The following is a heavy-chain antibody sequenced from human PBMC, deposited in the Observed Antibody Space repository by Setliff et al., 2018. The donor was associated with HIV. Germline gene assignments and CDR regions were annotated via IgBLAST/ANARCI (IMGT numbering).Heavy chain of an antibody. J-gene: IGHJ4*02. CDR1: GGSFNANY. CDR3: ARADIYSYVDF. D-gene: IGHD1-26*01. CDR2: IHHTGST. V-gene: IGHV4-34*01. Sequence: SETLSLTCAVYGGSFNANYWTWIRQPPGEGLEWIGEIHHTGSTNYNPSLKSRVTISADTSKKHFSLKLTSVTAADTAMYYCARADIYSYVDFWGQGTLVTSPQ.